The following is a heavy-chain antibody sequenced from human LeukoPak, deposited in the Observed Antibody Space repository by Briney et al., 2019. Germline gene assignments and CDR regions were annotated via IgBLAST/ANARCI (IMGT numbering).Heavy chain of an antibody. CDR1: GGSISSYY. D-gene: IGHD2-15*01. V-gene: IGHV4-59*08. Sequence: SETLSLTCTVSGGSISSYYWNWIRQPPGKGLEWIGYIYYSGSTNYNPSLKSRVTISVDTSKNQFSLKLSSVTAADTAVYFCARMERYRRTGSCLSDAFDVWGQGTVVTVSS. CDR3: ARMERYRRTGSCLSDAFDV. CDR2: IYYSGST. J-gene: IGHJ3*01.